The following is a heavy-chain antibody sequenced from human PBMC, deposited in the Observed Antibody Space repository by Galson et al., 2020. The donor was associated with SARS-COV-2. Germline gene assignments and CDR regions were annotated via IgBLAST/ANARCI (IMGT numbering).Heavy chain of an antibody. Sequence: GESLKISCAASGFTFSHYAMSWVRQTPGKGLESVSAIDGRGDRTHYAVSVEGRFTISRDSSKNTLYLQMNSLRVDDTALYYCAKDQSATGGWSFDLWGRGTLVTVAS. V-gene: IGHV3-23*01. D-gene: IGHD6-19*01. J-gene: IGHJ2*01. CDR1: GFTFSHYA. CDR3: AKDQSATGGWSFDL. CDR2: IDGRGDRT.